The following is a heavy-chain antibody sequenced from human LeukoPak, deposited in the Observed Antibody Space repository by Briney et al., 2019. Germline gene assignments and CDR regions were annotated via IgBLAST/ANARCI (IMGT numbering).Heavy chain of an antibody. CDR3: AKYGSAWYLDY. Sequence: GGSLRLSCAASGFTCSIYAMSWVRQAPGKGLEWVSGISGSGGSTYYGDSVKGHFTISRDNSKNMVYLQMNSLRAEDTAVYYCAKYGSAWYLDYWGQGTLVTVSS. CDR1: GFTCSIYA. V-gene: IGHV3-23*01. CDR2: ISGSGGST. J-gene: IGHJ4*02. D-gene: IGHD6-19*01.